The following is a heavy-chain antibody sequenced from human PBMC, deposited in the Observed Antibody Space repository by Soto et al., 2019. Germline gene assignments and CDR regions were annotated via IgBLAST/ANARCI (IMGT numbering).Heavy chain of an antibody. CDR3: ASYGAAAGDY. D-gene: IGHD6-13*01. Sequence: GASVKVSCKASGYTFTSYGISWVRQAPGQGLEWMGWINACNGNTKYSQKFQGRVTITRDTSTSTAYMELRSLRSEDTAVYYCASYGAAAGDYWGQGTLVTVSS. J-gene: IGHJ4*02. V-gene: IGHV1-18*01. CDR2: INACNGNT. CDR1: GYTFTSYG.